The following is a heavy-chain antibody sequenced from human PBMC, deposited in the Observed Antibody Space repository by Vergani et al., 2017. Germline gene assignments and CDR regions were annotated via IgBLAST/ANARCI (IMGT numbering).Heavy chain of an antibody. CDR3: AKVPRYYYGSGISYNNWNNP. J-gene: IGHJ5*02. V-gene: IGHV3-23*01. CDR1: GFAFSSFG. Sequence: EVQLLESGGGLVQPGGSLRLSCAASGFAFSSFGMSWVRQAPGKGLEWVSAISGDGGNIYYADSVKGRFTISRDNSKSKLFLQMRNLRADDTAVYYCAKVPRYYYGSGISYNNWNNPWGQGTLVTVSS. D-gene: IGHD3-10*01. CDR2: ISGDGGNI.